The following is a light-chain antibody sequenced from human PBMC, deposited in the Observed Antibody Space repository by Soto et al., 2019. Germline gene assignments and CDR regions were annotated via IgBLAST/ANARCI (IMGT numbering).Light chain of an antibody. CDR1: SGSVSSSHY. CDR2: NTN. J-gene: IGLJ2*01. V-gene: IGLV8-61*01. CDR3: VLYMGSGIVV. Sequence: QAVVTQEPSFSVSPGGTVTLTCALSSGSVSSSHYASWYQQTPGQAPRTLIYNTNTRSSGVPDRFSGSILGNKAALTITGAQADDESDYYWVLYMGSGIVVFGGGTKVTVL.